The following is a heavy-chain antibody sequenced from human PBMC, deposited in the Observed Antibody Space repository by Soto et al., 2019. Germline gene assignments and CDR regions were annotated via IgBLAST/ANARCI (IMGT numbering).Heavy chain of an antibody. CDR3: AKVVDYDSTGYYSHLDH. CDR1: GFTFSSYA. CDR2: IGASGSST. Sequence: EVQLLESGGGLVQPGGSLRLSCAASGFTFSSYAWTWVRQAPGKGLEWVSVIGASGSSTFHADSVKGRFTISRDNSKNTLFLQMNSLRAEDTAVYYCAKVVDYDSTGYYSHLDHWGQGTLVTVSS. J-gene: IGHJ4*02. D-gene: IGHD3-22*01. V-gene: IGHV3-23*01.